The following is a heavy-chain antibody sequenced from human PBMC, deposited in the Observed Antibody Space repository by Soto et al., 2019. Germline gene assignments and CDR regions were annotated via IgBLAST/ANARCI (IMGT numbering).Heavy chain of an antibody. J-gene: IGHJ4*02. CDR1: GFGLSSYA. D-gene: IGHD1-26*01. Sequence: PVGSLRLSCAASGFGLSSYAVSWVRQAPGKGLEWVSVISGSGGATYYADSVKGRFTISRDNSKNTLYLQMNSVRAEDTAVYYCAKSTWDDLPPSFWGQGTPVTVSS. CDR3: AKSTWDDLPPSF. V-gene: IGHV3-23*01. CDR2: ISGSGGAT.